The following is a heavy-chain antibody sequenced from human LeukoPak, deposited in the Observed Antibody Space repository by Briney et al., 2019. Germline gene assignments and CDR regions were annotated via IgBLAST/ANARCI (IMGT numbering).Heavy chain of an antibody. CDR1: GYTFTSYA. CDR3: ARGPGWAFDI. Sequence: ASVKVSCKASGYTFTSYAMHWVRQAPGQRLEWMGWINAGNGNTKYSQKFQGRVTMTTDTSTSTAYMELRSLRSDDTAVYYCARGPGWAFDIWGQGTMVTVSS. CDR2: INAGNGNT. J-gene: IGHJ3*02. V-gene: IGHV1-3*01. D-gene: IGHD2-15*01.